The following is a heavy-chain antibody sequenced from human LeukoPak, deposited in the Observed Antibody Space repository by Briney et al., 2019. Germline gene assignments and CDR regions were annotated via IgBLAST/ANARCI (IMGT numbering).Heavy chain of an antibody. V-gene: IGHV3-15*01. CDR2: IKDNGAGGTT. CDR1: GFTFNDAW. J-gene: IGHJ4*02. Sequence: GGSLRLSCGGSGFTFNDAWVSWVRRAPGKGLEWVGRIKDNGAGGTTDFAAPVKGRFTISRDDSKSTLYMDMNSLKTEDTAVYYCATTRRGDGIGYWGQGTLVTVSS. CDR3: ATTRRGDGIGY. D-gene: IGHD2-21*02.